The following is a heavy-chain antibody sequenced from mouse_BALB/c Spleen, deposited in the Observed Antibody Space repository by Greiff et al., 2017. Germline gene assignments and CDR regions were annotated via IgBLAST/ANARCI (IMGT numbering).Heavy chain of an antibody. J-gene: IGHJ4*01. D-gene: IGHD1-1*01. Sequence: VQLKESGPELVKPGASVKIPCKASGYTFTDYNMDWVKQSHGKSLEWIGDINPNNGGTIYNQKFKGKATLTVDKSSSTAYMELRSLTSEDTAVYYCARKGTTTVVADYYAMDYWGQGTSVTVSS. CDR3: ARKGTTTVVADYYAMDY. CDR1: GYTFTDYN. CDR2: INPNNGGT. V-gene: IGHV1-18*01.